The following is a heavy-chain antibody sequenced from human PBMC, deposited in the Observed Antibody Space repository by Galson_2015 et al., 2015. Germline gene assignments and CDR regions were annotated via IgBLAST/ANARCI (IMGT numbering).Heavy chain of an antibody. D-gene: IGHD2-15*01. Sequence: TLSLTCTVSGGSITSDNFYWSWLRQLPGQGLEWIGYISYSGNTEYNPSLKSLIAISIDTSKNQFSLDLSSVTAADTAVYYCARARRGRYCSGGSCYGVYYHYMDVWGKGTTVTVSS. CDR1: GGSITSDNFY. J-gene: IGHJ6*03. CDR3: ARARRGRYCSGGSCYGVYYHYMDV. CDR2: ISYSGNT. V-gene: IGHV4-31*01.